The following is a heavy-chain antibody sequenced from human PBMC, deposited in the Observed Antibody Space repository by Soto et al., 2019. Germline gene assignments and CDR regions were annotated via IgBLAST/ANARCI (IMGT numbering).Heavy chain of an antibody. CDR2: INPKSGGT. D-gene: IGHD1-26*01. V-gene: IGHV1-2*02. J-gene: IGHJ4*02. Sequence: VKVSCKASGYTFTVYYMHWVRQAPGQGLEWMGWINPKSGGTMYPQKFQGRVTMTWDMSISTAYMALTRLRSDDTAVYYCARDLAKGGGSAGFDYWGQGTLVTVSS. CDR3: ARDLAKGGGSAGFDY. CDR1: GYTFTVYY.